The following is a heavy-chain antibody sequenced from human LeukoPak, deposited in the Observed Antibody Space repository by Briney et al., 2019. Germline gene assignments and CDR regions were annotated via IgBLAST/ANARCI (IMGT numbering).Heavy chain of an antibody. CDR3: ARGRGSGWYPSDY. J-gene: IGHJ4*02. CDR2: INPSSGAT. D-gene: IGHD6-19*01. V-gene: IGHV1-2*02. Sequence: ASVKVSCKASGYTFTGYYLHWVRQAPGQGLEWMGWINPSSGATNYAQKFQGRVTMTRDTPITTSYMELSRLRSDDTAVYYCARGRGSGWYPSDYWGQGTLVTVSS. CDR1: GYTFTGYY.